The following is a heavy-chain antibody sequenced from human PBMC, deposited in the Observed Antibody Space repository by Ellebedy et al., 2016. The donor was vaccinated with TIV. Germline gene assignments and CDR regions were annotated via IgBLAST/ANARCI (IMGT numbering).Heavy chain of an antibody. Sequence: PGGSLRLSCTVSGGSINNYYWNWIRQPAGKGLEWIGRLYTGGIATYSPSLKSRVSISVDTSKNQVSLKVNSVTAADTAVYYCARARFSPGWFDPWGQGTLVTVSS. J-gene: IGHJ5*02. CDR2: LYTGGIA. CDR1: GGSINNYY. V-gene: IGHV4-4*07. CDR3: ARARFSPGWFDP.